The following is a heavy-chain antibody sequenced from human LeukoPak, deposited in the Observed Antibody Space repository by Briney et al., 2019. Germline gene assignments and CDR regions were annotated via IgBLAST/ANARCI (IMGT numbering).Heavy chain of an antibody. V-gene: IGHV3-15*01. CDR3: TTDVNRFMVTASS. CDR1: GFTFSKVW. CDR2: IRSKTDGGAS. D-gene: IGHD2-21*02. Sequence: GGSLRLSCAASGFTFSKVWMTWVRQAPGKGLEWVGRIRSKTDGGASEYAAPVKGRFSISRDDSNNALYLEMISLKAEDTAIYYCTTDVNRFMVTASSWGQGTLVTVSS. J-gene: IGHJ5*02.